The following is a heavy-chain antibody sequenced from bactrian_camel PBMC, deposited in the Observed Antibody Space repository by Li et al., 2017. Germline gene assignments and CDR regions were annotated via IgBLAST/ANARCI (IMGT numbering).Heavy chain of an antibody. V-gene: IGHV3S1*01. J-gene: IGHJ4*01. CDR1: GFTFSGYW. Sequence: HVQLVESGGDLVQPGGSLTLSCTASGFTFSGYWMYWVRQTPAKGLEWVSGVANNGGSTEYADSIVGRFTVSRDNAKKTLYLQMNTLKPEDTAMYYCAASTLFACIPPRTDRYNYWGQGTQVTVS. CDR3: AASTLFACIPPRTDRYNY. D-gene: IGHD1*01. CDR2: VANNGGST.